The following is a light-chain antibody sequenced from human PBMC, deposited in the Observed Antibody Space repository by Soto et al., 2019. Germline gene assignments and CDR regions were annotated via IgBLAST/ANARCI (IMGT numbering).Light chain of an antibody. CDR3: HQYGNSPGT. CDR1: QSVRSNY. J-gene: IGKJ2*01. CDR2: GAS. Sequence: DIVLTQSPGTLSLSPGERATLSCRARQSVRSNYLAWYQQKPGQAPSLLIYGASTRATGIPDRFSGSGSGKDFTLTITRLEPEDFAVYYCHQYGNSPGTFGQGTKLEIK. V-gene: IGKV3-20*01.